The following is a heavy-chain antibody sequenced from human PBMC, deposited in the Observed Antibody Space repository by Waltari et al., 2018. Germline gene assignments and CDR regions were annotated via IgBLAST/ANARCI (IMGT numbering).Heavy chain of an antibody. V-gene: IGHV3-30-3*01. J-gene: IGHJ4*02. CDR3: ARGAQYYYDSSTTGLYVY. D-gene: IGHD3-22*01. Sequence: QVQLVESGGGVVQPGRSLRLSCAASGFTFSSYAMHWVRQAPGKGLEWVAVISYDGSNKYYADSVKGRFTISRDNSKNTLYLQMNSLRAEDTAVYYCARGAQYYYDSSTTGLYVYWGQGTLVTVSS. CDR2: ISYDGSNK. CDR1: GFTFSSYA.